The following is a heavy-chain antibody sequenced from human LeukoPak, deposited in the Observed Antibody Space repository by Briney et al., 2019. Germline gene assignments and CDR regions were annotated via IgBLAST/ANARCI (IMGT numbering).Heavy chain of an antibody. V-gene: IGHV3-30*04. CDR3: ARDIGIAVAAPSY. CDR1: GFTFSSYA. D-gene: IGHD6-19*01. Sequence: GRSLRLSCAASGFTFSSYAMHWVRQAPGQGLEWVAVISYDGSNKYYADSVKDRFTISRDNSKNTLYLQMNSLRAEDTAVYYCARDIGIAVAAPSYWGQGTLVTVSS. CDR2: ISYDGSNK. J-gene: IGHJ4*02.